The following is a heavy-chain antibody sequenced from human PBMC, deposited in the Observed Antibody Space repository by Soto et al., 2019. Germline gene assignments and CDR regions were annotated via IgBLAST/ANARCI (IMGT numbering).Heavy chain of an antibody. Sequence: GGSLRLSCAASELTFRSYGRNWVRKAPGKGLEWVSSISSSSSYIYYADSVKGRFTISRDNAKNSLYLQMNSLRAEDTAVYYCARATNRADIVVVPAAENDYWGQGTLVTVSS. CDR1: ELTFRSYG. CDR3: ARATNRADIVVVPAAENDY. D-gene: IGHD2-2*01. J-gene: IGHJ4*02. CDR2: ISSSSSYI. V-gene: IGHV3-21*01.